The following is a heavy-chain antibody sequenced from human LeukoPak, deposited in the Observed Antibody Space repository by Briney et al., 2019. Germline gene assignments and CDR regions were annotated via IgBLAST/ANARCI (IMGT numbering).Heavy chain of an antibody. V-gene: IGHV3-23*01. D-gene: IGHD4-17*01. CDR1: GFTFSSYA. Sequence: GGSLRLSCAASGFTFSSYAMSWVRQAPGKGLEWVSVLSGSDGSTYYADSVKGRFTISRDNSKNTLYLQMNSLRAEDTAVYYCAREDDYGDYGMDVWGQGTTVTVSS. CDR3: AREDDYGDYGMDV. J-gene: IGHJ6*02. CDR2: LSGSDGST.